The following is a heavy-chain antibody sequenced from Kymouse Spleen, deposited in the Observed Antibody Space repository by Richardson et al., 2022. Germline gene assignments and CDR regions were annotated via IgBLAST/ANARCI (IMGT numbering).Heavy chain of an antibody. Sequence: QVQLQESGPGLVKPSGTLSLTCAVSGGSISSSNWWSWVRQPPGKGLEWIGEIYHSGSTNYNPSLKSRVTISVDKSKNQFSLKLSSVTAADTAVYYCARDLSSGWTPYYYYYGMDVWGQGTTVTVSS. CDR3: ARDLSSGWTPYYYYYGMDV. J-gene: IGHJ6*02. CDR1: GGSISSSNW. D-gene: IGHD6-19*01. V-gene: IGHV4-4*02. CDR2: IYHSGST.